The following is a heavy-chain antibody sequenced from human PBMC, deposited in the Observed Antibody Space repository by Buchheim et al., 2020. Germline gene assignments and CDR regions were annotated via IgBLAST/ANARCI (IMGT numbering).Heavy chain of an antibody. J-gene: IGHJ4*02. CDR3: ARGVYCSGGSCYSDY. CDR1: GYTFTIYY. Sequence: QVQLVQSGAEVKKPGASVKVSCKASGYTFTIYYMHWVRQAPGQGLEWMGIINPSGGSTSYAQKFQGRVTMTRDPSTSTVYMELSSLRSEDTALYYCARGVYCSGGSCYSDYWGQGTL. V-gene: IGHV1-46*01. CDR2: INPSGGST. D-gene: IGHD2-15*01.